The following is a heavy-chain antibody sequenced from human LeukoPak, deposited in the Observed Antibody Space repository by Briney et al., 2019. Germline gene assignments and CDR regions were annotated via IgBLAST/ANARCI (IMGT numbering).Heavy chain of an antibody. V-gene: IGHV4-30-4*08. CDR1: GGSFSGYY. CDR2: IYYSGST. J-gene: IGHJ4*02. CDR3: ARSNIVVVPAALFDY. D-gene: IGHD2-2*01. Sequence: PSETLSLTCAVYGGSFSGYYWSWIRQPPGKGLEWIGHIYYSGSTYYNPSLKSRVTISVDTSKNQFSLKLSSVTAADTAVYYCARSNIVVVPAALFDYWGQGTLVTVSS.